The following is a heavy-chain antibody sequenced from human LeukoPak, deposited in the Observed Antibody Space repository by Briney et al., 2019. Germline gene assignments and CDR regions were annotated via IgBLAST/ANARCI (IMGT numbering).Heavy chain of an antibody. CDR1: GGSISSSNW. J-gene: IGHJ2*01. CDR3: ARDLYIVVVPAGYWYFDL. CDR2: IYHSGST. V-gene: IGHV4-4*02. D-gene: IGHD2-2*01. Sequence: SETLSLTCAVSGGSISSSNWWSWVRQPPGKGLEWIGEIYHSGSTNYNPSLKSRVTISVDKSKNQISLKLSSVTAADTAVYYCARDLYIVVVPAGYWYFDLWGRGTLVTVSS.